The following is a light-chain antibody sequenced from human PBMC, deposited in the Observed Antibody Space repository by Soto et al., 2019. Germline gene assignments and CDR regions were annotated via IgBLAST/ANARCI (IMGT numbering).Light chain of an antibody. Sequence: QSSLTHHASLSGSPGQSITISCTGSSSDIGSYKFVSWYQQHPGKAPTLIIYEGSERPSGVSDRFSGSKSGNTASLTISGLQAEDEADYFCCSYAGGSNVFGAGTKV. CDR1: SSDIGSYKF. CDR3: CSYAGGSNV. J-gene: IGLJ1*01. CDR2: EGS. V-gene: IGLV2-23*03.